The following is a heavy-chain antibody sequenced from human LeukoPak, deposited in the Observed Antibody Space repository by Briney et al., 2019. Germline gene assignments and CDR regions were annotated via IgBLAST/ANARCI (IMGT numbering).Heavy chain of an antibody. CDR1: GGSISSYY. Sequence: PSETLSLTCTVSGGSISSYYWSWIRQPPGKGLEWIGYIYYSGTTNYSPPLNSRVNISLDTAKNQFSLRLSSVTAADTAVYYCARQTAKNVDTARFDSWGQGTLVTVSS. CDR2: IYYSGTT. J-gene: IGHJ4*02. D-gene: IGHD5-18*01. V-gene: IGHV4-59*08. CDR3: ARQTAKNVDTARFDS.